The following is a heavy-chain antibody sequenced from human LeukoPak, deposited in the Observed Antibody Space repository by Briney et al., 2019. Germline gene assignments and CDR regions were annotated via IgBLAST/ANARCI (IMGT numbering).Heavy chain of an antibody. CDR2: IYYSGST. CDR1: GGSISSGGYY. D-gene: IGHD6-19*01. V-gene: IGHV4-31*03. J-gene: IGHJ5*02. Sequence: SQTLSLTCTVSGGSISSGGYYWSWIRQHPGKGLEWIGHIYYSGSTYYNPSLKSRVTISVDTSKNQFSLKLSSVTAADTAVYYCASMSGWYAWFDPWGQGTLVTVSS. CDR3: ASMSGWYAWFDP.